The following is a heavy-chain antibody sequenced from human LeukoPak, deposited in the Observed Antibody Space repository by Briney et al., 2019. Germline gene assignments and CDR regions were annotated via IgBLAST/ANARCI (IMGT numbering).Heavy chain of an antibody. CDR3: ARHIRYTYDPNWFHP. V-gene: IGHV4-34*01. D-gene: IGHD2-21*01. J-gene: IGHJ5*02. Sequence: SETLSLTCDVSDGSFSGYYWGWIRQPPGKGLEWIASIYYSGNTNYDPSLQSRVTISVDTSKNQFSLSLSSVTAADTAVYYCARHIRYTYDPNWFHPWGQGILVTVSS. CDR2: IYYSGNT. CDR1: DGSFSGYY.